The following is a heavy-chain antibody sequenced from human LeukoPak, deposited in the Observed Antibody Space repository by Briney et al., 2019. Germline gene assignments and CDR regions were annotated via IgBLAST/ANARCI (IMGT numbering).Heavy chain of an antibody. CDR1: GGSITGFF. D-gene: IGHD6-19*01. CDR2: IFSRGGA. J-gene: IGHJ4*02. V-gene: IGHV4-4*07. CDR3: ARVATPDVSSPLDF. Sequence: SETLSLTCAVSGGSITGFFWIWIRQPAGEGLQYIGRIFSRGGANYNPSLQSRVAMSVDTSQNLFSLKLTSVTAADTAVYFCARVATPDVSSPLDFWGQGILVTVSS.